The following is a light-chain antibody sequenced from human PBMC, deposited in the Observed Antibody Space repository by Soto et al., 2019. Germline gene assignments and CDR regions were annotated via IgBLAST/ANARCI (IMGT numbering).Light chain of an antibody. Sequence: DIVMTQAPDSLAVSLGERATINCKSSQSILYSPNNKNSLAWFQQQPGQPPKLPIYWASTRESGVPDRFSGSGSRTDFTLPISSLQAEDVVVYYCQQYYSSVVTFGQGTRLEIK. CDR1: QSILYSPNNKNS. CDR2: WAS. J-gene: IGKJ5*01. V-gene: IGKV4-1*01. CDR3: QQYYSSVVT.